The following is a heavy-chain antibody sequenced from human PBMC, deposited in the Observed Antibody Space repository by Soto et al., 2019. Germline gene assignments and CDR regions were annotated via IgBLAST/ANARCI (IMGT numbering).Heavy chain of an antibody. Sequence: PSETLSLTCTVSGGSISSSSYYWGWIRQPPGKGLEWIGSIYYSGSTYYNPSLKSRVTISVDTSKNQFSLKLSSVTAEDTAFFYCATPSRGLYYYSARAFWGKGTTVPVSS. J-gene: IGHJ6*03. D-gene: IGHD2-2*02. CDR3: ATPSRGLYYYSARAF. CDR2: IYYSGST. V-gene: IGHV4-39*01. CDR1: GGSISSSSYY.